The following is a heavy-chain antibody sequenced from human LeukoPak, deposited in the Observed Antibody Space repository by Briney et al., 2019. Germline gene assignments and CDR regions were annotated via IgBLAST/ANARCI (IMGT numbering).Heavy chain of an antibody. CDR2: IYPGYGST. Sequence: GASVKVSCKASGYTFTSNYIHWVRQAPGQGLEWMGMIYPGYGSTSYAQKFQGRVTVTGDASTSTVHMELSGLRSEDTAVYYCARDQAGFDYWGQGTLVTVSS. CDR3: ARDQAGFDY. CDR1: GYTFTSNY. V-gene: IGHV1-46*01. D-gene: IGHD6-13*01. J-gene: IGHJ4*02.